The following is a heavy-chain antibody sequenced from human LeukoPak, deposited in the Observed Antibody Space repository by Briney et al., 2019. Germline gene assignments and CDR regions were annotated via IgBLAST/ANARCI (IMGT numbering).Heavy chain of an antibody. J-gene: IGHJ4*02. CDR1: GGSFSGYY. V-gene: IGHV4-34*01. Sequence: SETLSLTCTVYGGSFSGYYWSWIRQPPGKGLEWIGEINHSGSTNYDPSLKSRVTISVDTSKNQFSLKLSSVTAADTAVYYCASSPAVLGDYWGQGTLVTVSS. CDR3: ASSPAVLGDY. D-gene: IGHD3-3*02. CDR2: INHSGST.